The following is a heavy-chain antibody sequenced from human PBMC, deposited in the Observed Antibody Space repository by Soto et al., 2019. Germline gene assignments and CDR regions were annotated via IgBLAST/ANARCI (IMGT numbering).Heavy chain of an antibody. CDR1: GGSISSGGYY. V-gene: IGHV4-31*03. CDR3: ARAGYCSSTSCYAFSTLLDY. CDR2: IYYSGST. D-gene: IGHD2-2*01. Sequence: SETLSLTCTVSGGSISSGGYYWSWIRQHPGKGLEWIGYIYYSGSTYYNPSLKSRVTISVDTSKNQFSLKLSSVTAADTAVYYCARAGYCSSTSCYAFSTLLDYWGQGTLVTVSS. J-gene: IGHJ4*02.